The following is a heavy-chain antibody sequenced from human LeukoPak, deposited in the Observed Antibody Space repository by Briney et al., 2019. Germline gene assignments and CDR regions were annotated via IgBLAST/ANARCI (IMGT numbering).Heavy chain of an antibody. CDR1: GFTFDDYA. V-gene: IGHV3-9*01. CDR3: AKEPGGASHYFDY. J-gene: IGHJ4*02. D-gene: IGHD6-25*01. Sequence: GGTLRLSCAASGFTFDDYAMHWVRQAPGKGLEWVSGISWNSGSIGYADSVKGRFTISRDNAKNSLYLQMNSLRAEDTALYYCAKEPGGASHYFDYWGQGTLVTVSS. CDR2: ISWNSGSI.